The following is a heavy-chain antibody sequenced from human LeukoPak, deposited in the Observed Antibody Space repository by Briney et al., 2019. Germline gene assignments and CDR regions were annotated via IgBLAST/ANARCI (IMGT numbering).Heavy chain of an antibody. J-gene: IGHJ4*02. Sequence: ASVKASCKASGYTFTSYYMHWVRQAPGQGLEWMGIINPSGGSTSYAQKFQGRVTITADESTSTAYMELSSLRSEDTAVYYCARGRIAVAGDYWGQGTLVTVSS. D-gene: IGHD6-19*01. CDR1: GYTFTSYY. CDR3: ARGRIAVAGDY. V-gene: IGHV1-46*01. CDR2: INPSGGST.